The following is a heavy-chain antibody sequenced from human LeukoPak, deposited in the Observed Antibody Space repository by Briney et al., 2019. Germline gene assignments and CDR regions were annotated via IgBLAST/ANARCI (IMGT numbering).Heavy chain of an antibody. CDR2: IYPGDSDT. Sequence: GESLKISCKGSGYSFTSYWIGWVRQMPGKGLEWMGIIYPGDSDTRYSPSFQGQVTISADKSISTAYLQWSSLKASDTAMYYCARHIRSGIQLRNFDYWGQGTLVTVSS. D-gene: IGHD5-18*01. J-gene: IGHJ4*02. V-gene: IGHV5-51*01. CDR3: ARHIRSGIQLRNFDY. CDR1: GYSFTSYW.